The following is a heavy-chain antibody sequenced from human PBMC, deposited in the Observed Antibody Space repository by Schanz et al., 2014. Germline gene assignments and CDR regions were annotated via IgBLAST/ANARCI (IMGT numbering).Heavy chain of an antibody. CDR1: GYTFSDYG. V-gene: IGHV1-8*02. CDR2: MNPNSGDT. CDR3: ARVSMDFERGKSCFYYMDA. D-gene: IGHD3-10*01. J-gene: IGHJ6*03. Sequence: QVQLVQSGDEVKKPGASVKVSCKTSGYTFSDYGITWVRQAPGQGLEWMGWMNPNSGDTGYPRKFQDRVTMTRNTSISAAYMELSSLTSEDTDVYDCARVSMDFERGKSCFYYMDAGGRGTTVIVSS.